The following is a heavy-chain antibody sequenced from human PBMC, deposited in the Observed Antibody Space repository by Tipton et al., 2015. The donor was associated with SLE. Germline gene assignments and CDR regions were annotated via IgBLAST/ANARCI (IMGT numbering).Heavy chain of an antibody. J-gene: IGHJ5*02. CDR1: GGSISSGSYY. CDR3: ASGGYGSGSHYLGGWFDP. CDR2: IYTSGST. Sequence: TLSLTCTVSGGSISSGSYYWSWIRQPAGKGLEWIGRIYTSGSTNYNPSLKSRVTISVDTSKNQFSLKLSSVTAADTAVYYCASGGYGSGSHYLGGWFDPWGRGTLVTVSP. V-gene: IGHV4-61*02. D-gene: IGHD3-10*01.